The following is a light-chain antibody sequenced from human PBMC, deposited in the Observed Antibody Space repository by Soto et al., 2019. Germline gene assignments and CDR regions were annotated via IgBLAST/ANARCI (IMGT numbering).Light chain of an antibody. CDR3: VLYMGSGIWV. CDR1: SGSVSTNTY. Sequence: QTVVTQEPSFSVSPGATVTLTCGLSSGSVSTNTYPSWYQQTPGQAPRTLIYSTYTRSSGVPDRFSASILGNKAALTITGAQADDESDYYCVLYMGSGIWVFGGGTKVTVL. V-gene: IGLV8-61*01. CDR2: STY. J-gene: IGLJ3*02.